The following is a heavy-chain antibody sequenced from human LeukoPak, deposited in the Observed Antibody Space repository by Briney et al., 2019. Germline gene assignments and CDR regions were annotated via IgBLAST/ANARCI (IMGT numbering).Heavy chain of an antibody. D-gene: IGHD3-10*01. CDR1: GFTFSSYG. J-gene: IGHJ3*02. CDR2: ILYDGSNK. CDR3: ARNGSYGSGSDAFDI. Sequence: GGSLRLSCAASGFTFSSYGMHWVRQAPGKGLERVAVILYDGSNKYYADSVKGRFTISRDNSKNTLYLQMNSLRAEDTAVYYCARNGSYGSGSDAFDIWGQGTMVTVSS. V-gene: IGHV3-33*01.